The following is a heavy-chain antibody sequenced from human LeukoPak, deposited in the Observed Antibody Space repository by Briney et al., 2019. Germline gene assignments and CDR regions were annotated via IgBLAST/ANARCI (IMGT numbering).Heavy chain of an antibody. V-gene: IGHV1-3*01. J-gene: IGHJ3*02. Sequence: GASVKVSCKASGYTFTSYAMHWVRQAPGQRLEWMGWINAGNGNTKYSQKFQGRVTITRDTSASTAYMELSSLRSEDTAVYYCARVRRPWELLEAFDIWGQGTMVTVSS. CDR1: GYTFTSYA. CDR3: ARVRRPWELLEAFDI. CDR2: INAGNGNT. D-gene: IGHD1-26*01.